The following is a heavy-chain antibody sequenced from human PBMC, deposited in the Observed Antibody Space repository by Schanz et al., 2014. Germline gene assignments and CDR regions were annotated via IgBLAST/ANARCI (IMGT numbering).Heavy chain of an antibody. V-gene: IGHV3-23*01. J-gene: IGHJ4*02. CDR3: AKSQGSSFDY. Sequence: DVHLLESGGGLVQPGGSLRLSCAASEFTFSTDAMSWVRQAPGKGLEWLSVISASGGDTYYADSVKGRFTISRDNSKNTLYLQMNSLRAEDTAIYYCAKSQGSSFDYWGQGTLVTVSS. CDR2: ISASGGDT. D-gene: IGHD6-13*01. CDR1: EFTFSTDA.